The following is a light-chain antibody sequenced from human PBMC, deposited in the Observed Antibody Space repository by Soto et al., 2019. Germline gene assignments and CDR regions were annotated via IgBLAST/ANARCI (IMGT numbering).Light chain of an antibody. CDR3: QQKNSYWT. Sequence: PSSLSASVRDRVTITCRASQDIGNSLGWFQQKPEKATKLLIYYASSLESGIPSRLSGSGSGTEFTLTSSSNQPHDFATYYCQQKNSYWTFGQGTNVYIK. J-gene: IGKJ1*01. CDR2: YAS. CDR1: QDIGNS. V-gene: IGKV1-13*02.